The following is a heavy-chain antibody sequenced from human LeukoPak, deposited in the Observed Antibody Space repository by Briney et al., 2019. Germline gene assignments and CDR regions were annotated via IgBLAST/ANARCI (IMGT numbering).Heavy chain of an antibody. Sequence: PSETLSLTCTVSGGSINSYYWSWIRQPAGKGLEWIGRIYNRGSTNYNLSLKSRVTMSVDTSKNQFSLKLSSVTAADTAVYYCARGDSSGDYDHNWFDHWGQGTLVTVSS. CDR3: ARGDSSGDYDHNWFDH. CDR1: GGSINSYY. V-gene: IGHV4-4*07. J-gene: IGHJ5*02. D-gene: IGHD3-22*01. CDR2: IYNRGST.